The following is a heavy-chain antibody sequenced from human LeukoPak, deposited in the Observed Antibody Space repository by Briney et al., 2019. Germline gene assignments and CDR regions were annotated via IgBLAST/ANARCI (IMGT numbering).Heavy chain of an antibody. V-gene: IGHV1-2*02. D-gene: IGHD4-17*01. CDR2: INPNSGGT. J-gene: IGHJ4*02. Sequence: ASVMVSCKASGYTFTGYYMHWVRQAPGQGLEWMGWINPNSGGTNYAQKFQGRVTMTRDTSISTAYMELSRLRSDDTAVYYCARDGSASDYGDYVMGYWGQGTLVTVSS. CDR3: ARDGSASDYGDYVMGY. CDR1: GYTFTGYY.